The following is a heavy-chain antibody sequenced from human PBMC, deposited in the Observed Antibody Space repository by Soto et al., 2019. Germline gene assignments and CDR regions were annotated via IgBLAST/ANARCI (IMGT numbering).Heavy chain of an antibody. J-gene: IGHJ4*02. V-gene: IGHV4-34*01. CDR2: INHSGST. D-gene: IGHD3-10*01. CDR1: GGSFSGYY. Sequence: SETLSLTCAVYGGSFSGYYWSWIRQPPGKGLEWIGEINHSGSTNYNPSLKSRVTISVDTSKNQFSLKLSSVTAADTAVYYCARRTLITMVRGGPFDYWGQGTLVTVSS. CDR3: ARRTLITMVRGGPFDY.